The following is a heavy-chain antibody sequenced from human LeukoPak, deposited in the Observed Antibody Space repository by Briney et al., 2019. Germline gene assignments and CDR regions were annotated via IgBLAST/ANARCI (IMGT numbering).Heavy chain of an antibody. CDR1: GFTFSSYE. J-gene: IGHJ4*02. Sequence: GGSLRLSCVVSGFTFSSYEMNWVRQAPGKGLEWISYISSSGSDIYYADSVKGRFTISRDNANNSLYLQMNSLRAEDTAVYYCARSKRKTGSRLVAAAGDFWGQGTLVTVSS. CDR2: ISSSGSDI. V-gene: IGHV3-48*03. D-gene: IGHD6-13*01. CDR3: ARSKRKTGSRLVAAAGDF.